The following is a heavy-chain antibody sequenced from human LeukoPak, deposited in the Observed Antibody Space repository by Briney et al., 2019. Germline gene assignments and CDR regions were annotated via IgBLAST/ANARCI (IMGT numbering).Heavy chain of an antibody. CDR1: GLTFSNYA. J-gene: IGHJ3*01. CDR3: AKDPNGDYVGAFDS. D-gene: IGHD4-17*01. V-gene: IGHV3-23*01. CDR2: ISDRVGTT. Sequence: GGSLRLSCAASGLTFSNYAMTWVRQARGKGLERISSISDRVGTTYTESVTGRFTVYRDNSKHTLYLQMNSLRVGDTALYYCAKDPNGDYVGAFDSWGQGTMVTVSS.